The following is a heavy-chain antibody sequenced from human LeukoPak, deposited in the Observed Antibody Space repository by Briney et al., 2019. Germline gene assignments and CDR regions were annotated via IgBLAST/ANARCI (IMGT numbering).Heavy chain of an antibody. Sequence: GASVKVSCKASGYTSTSYGISWVRQAPRQGLEWMGWITAYNGNTNYAQKLQGKVTMTTDTSTSTAYMELRSLRSDDTAVYYCARVVVVAATEDPYYFDYWGQGTLVTVSS. V-gene: IGHV1-18*01. CDR2: ITAYNGNT. D-gene: IGHD2-15*01. CDR1: GYTSTSYG. CDR3: ARVVVVAATEDPYYFDY. J-gene: IGHJ4*02.